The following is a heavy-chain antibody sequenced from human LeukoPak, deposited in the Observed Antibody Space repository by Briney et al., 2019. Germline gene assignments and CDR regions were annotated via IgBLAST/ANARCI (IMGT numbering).Heavy chain of an antibody. CDR1: GYTFSSYT. V-gene: IGHV1-3*01. J-gene: IGHJ4*02. CDR2: INAGNDKR. Sequence: GASVKISCKASGYTFSSYTIHWVRQAPGQRPEWMGWINAGNDKRKYSQKFEARVTLTRDTSASTGYMELSSLTSEDTAVYYCARGRSDYCFDYWGQGTLVTVSS. D-gene: IGHD2-21*02. CDR3: ARGRSDYCFDY.